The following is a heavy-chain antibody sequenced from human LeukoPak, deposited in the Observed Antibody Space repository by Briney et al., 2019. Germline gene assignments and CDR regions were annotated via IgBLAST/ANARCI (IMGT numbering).Heavy chain of an antibody. J-gene: IGHJ4*02. CDR2: ISSSGSTI. CDR1: GFTFSSYE. D-gene: IGHD3-10*01. Sequence: GGSLRLSCAASGFTFSSYEMNWVRQAPGKGLEWVSYISSSGSTIYYADSVKGRFTISRDNAKNSLYLQMNSLRAEDTAVYYCARVLTDLYGSGSCLACDYWGQGTLVTVSS. CDR3: ARVLTDLYGSGSCLACDY. V-gene: IGHV3-48*03.